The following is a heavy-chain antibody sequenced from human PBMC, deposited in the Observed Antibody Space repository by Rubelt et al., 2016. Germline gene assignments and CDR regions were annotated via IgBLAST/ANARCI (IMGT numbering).Heavy chain of an antibody. Sequence: QVQLLESGPGLVNPSETLSLTCSVSGYSITSGYYWAWIRQPPGKGLEWIGSVYQSGSTYNNPSLKRRVSISVDTSKNQVSLSLRSVTAADTAVYYCARDLLPGYCSRANCYAWFDPWGQGTLVTVSS. CDR2: VYQSGST. CDR1: GYSITSGYY. CDR3: ARDLLPGYCSRANCYAWFDP. D-gene: IGHD2-2*01. V-gene: IGHV4-38-2*02. J-gene: IGHJ5*02.